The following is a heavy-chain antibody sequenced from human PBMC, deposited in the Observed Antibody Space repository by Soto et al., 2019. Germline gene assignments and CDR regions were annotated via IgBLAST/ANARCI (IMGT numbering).Heavy chain of an antibody. J-gene: IGHJ4*02. CDR2: ISGSGGST. CDR3: AKGFDLGYSEFWSGYDI. V-gene: IGHV3-23*01. Sequence: GGSLRLSCAASGFTFSSYAMSWVRQAPGKGLEWVSAISGSGGSTYYADSVKGRFTISRDNTKNTLYLQMNSLRAEDTAVYDCAKGFDLGYSEFWSGYDIWGQGTLVTVSS. D-gene: IGHD3-3*01. CDR1: GFTFSSYA.